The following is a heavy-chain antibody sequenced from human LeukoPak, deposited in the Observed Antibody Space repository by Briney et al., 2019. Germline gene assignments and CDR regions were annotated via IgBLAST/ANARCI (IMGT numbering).Heavy chain of an antibody. J-gene: IGHJ4*02. Sequence: SETLSLTCTVSGGSISSGSYYWSWIRQPAGKGLEWIGRIYTSGSTNYNPSLKSRVTISVDTSKNQFSLKLSSVTAADTAVYYCARGRGGPYYFDYWGQGSLVTVSS. V-gene: IGHV4-61*02. CDR3: ARGRGGPYYFDY. CDR2: IYTSGST. CDR1: GGSISSGSYY. D-gene: IGHD3-10*01.